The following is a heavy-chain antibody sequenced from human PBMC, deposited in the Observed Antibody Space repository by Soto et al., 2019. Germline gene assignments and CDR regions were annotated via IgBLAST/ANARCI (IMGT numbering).Heavy chain of an antibody. Sequence: GASVKVSCKASGGTFSSYAISWVRQAPGQGLEWMGGIIPIFGTANYAQKFQGRVTITADESTSTAYMELSSLRSEDTAVYYCASREIEVRDYYYYGMDVWGQGTTVTVSS. CDR3: ASREIEVRDYYYYGMDV. CDR2: IIPIFGTA. CDR1: GGTFSSYA. D-gene: IGHD1-1*01. J-gene: IGHJ6*02. V-gene: IGHV1-69*13.